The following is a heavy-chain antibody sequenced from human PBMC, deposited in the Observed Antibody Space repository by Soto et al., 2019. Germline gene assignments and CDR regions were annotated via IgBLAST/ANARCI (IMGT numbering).Heavy chain of an antibody. V-gene: IGHV4-30-2*01. Sequence: PSETLSLTCAVSGGSISSGGSSWSWIRQPPGKGLEWIGYMSHSGSTYYNPSLKSRVTISVDRSKNQFSLKLTSVTAADTAMYYCARVRLTDSYNWFDPWGQGTLVTVSS. CDR1: GGSISSGGSS. D-gene: IGHD3-3*01. CDR3: ARVRLTDSYNWFDP. CDR2: MSHSGST. J-gene: IGHJ5*02.